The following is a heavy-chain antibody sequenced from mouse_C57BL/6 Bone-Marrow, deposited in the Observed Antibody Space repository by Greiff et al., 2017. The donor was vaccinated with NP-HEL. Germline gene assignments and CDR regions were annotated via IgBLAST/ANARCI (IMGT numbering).Heavy chain of an antibody. CDR1: GYTFTSYG. V-gene: IGHV1-81*01. Sequence: VQLQQSGAELARPGASVKLSCKASGYTFTSYGISWVKQRTGQGLEWIGEIYPRSGNTYYIEKFKGKATLTADKSSSTAYMELRSLTSEDSAVYFCAPLLRWYAMDYWGQGTSVTVSS. J-gene: IGHJ4*01. D-gene: IGHD1-1*01. CDR2: IYPRSGNT. CDR3: APLLRWYAMDY.